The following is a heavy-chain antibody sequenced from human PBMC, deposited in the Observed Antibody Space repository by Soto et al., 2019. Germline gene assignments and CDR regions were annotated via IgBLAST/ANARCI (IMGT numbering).Heavy chain of an antibody. CDR3: ARDGDSGYDMGDFFDY. Sequence: ASVKVSCKASGYTFTGYYMHWLRQAPGQGLEWMGWINPNSGGTNYAQKFQGRVTMTRDTSISTAYMELRRLRSDDTAVYYCARDGDSGYDMGDFFDYWGQGTLVTVSS. CDR1: GYTFTGYY. CDR2: INPNSGGT. J-gene: IGHJ4*02. D-gene: IGHD5-12*01. V-gene: IGHV1-2*02.